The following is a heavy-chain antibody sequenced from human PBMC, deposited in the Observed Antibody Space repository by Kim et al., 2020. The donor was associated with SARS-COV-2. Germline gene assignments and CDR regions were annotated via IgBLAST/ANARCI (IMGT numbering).Heavy chain of an antibody. D-gene: IGHD3-9*01. Sequence: YGDSVKGRFTTSRDNAKSSLYLQMNSLRAEDTAVYYCARHNDILTGLFGYWGQGTLVTVSS. V-gene: IGHV3-21*01. CDR3: ARHNDILTGLFGY. J-gene: IGHJ4*02.